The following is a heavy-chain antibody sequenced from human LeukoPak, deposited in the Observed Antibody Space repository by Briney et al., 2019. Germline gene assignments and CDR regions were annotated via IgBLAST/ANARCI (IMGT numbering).Heavy chain of an antibody. CDR3: ARDPKYGDLDY. CDR1: GFTFSNYA. J-gene: IGHJ4*02. D-gene: IGHD4-17*01. V-gene: IGHV3-64*01. Sequence: GGSPRLSCAASGFTFSNYAMYWVRQAPGKGLEYVSAISSNGGSTYYANSVKGRFTISRDNAKNILYLQMNSLRVDDTAVYYCARDPKYGDLDYWGQGTLVTVSS. CDR2: ISSNGGST.